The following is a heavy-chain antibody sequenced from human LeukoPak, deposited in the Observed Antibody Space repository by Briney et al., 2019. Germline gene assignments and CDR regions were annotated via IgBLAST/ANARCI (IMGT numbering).Heavy chain of an antibody. V-gene: IGHV3-66*02. Sequence: GGSLRLSCAASGFTVSSNYMSWVRHAPGKGLEWVSFIYSGGSTYYADSVKGRFTISRDNSKNTLYLQMNSLRAEDTAVYYCERELTNAYYYYYMDVWGKGATVTVSS. J-gene: IGHJ6*03. CDR2: IYSGGST. CDR1: GFTVSSNY. CDR3: ERELTNAYYYYYMDV. D-gene: IGHD4-11*01.